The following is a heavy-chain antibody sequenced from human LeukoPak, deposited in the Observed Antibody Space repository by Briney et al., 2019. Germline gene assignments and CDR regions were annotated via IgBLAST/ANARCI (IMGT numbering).Heavy chain of an antibody. CDR2: ISSRSSYI. CDR1: GFSFRDYT. V-gene: IGHV3-21*01. Sequence: PGGSLRLSCAASGFSFRDYTMNWVRQAEGKGLEWLASISSRSSYIYFANSVRGRFTISRDNAKNSLYLQMNSLRAEDTAVYYCARDWYCSSSICYTDRNWFDPWGQGTLVTVSS. CDR3: ARDWYCSSSICYTDRNWFDP. J-gene: IGHJ5*02. D-gene: IGHD2-2*02.